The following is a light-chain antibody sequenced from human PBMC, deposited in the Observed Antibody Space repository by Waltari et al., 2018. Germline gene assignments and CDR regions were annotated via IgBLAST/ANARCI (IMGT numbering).Light chain of an antibody. CDR1: QGISSY. J-gene: IGKJ5*01. CDR2: AAS. Sequence: DIQLTQSPSFLSASVGDRVTITCRASQGISSYLAWYQQKPGKAPKLLIKAASTLQSGVPARFSGSGSWTEFTLTINSLQPEDFATYYCQQLNSYPVTFGQGTRLEIK. CDR3: QQLNSYPVT. V-gene: IGKV1-9*01.